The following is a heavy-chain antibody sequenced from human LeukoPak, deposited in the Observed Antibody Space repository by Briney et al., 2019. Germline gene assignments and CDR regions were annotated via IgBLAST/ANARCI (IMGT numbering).Heavy chain of an antibody. Sequence: PGGSLRLSCAASGFTFSSYAMSWVRQAPGKGLEWVSAISGSGGSTYYADSVKGRFTISRDNSKNTLYLQMNSLRAEDTAVYYCARDSAYCGGDCYSTFDYWGQGTLVTVSS. J-gene: IGHJ4*02. V-gene: IGHV3-23*01. CDR2: ISGSGGST. D-gene: IGHD2-21*02. CDR1: GFTFSSYA. CDR3: ARDSAYCGGDCYSTFDY.